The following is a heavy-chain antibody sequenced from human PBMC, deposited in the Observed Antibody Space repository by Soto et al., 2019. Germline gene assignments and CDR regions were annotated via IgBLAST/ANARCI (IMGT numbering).Heavy chain of an antibody. J-gene: IGHJ6*02. CDR1: GFTFSSYE. CDR2: IGTSGKTI. D-gene: IGHD4-4*01. V-gene: IGHV3-48*03. Sequence: PGGSLRLSCAVSGFTFSSYELNWVRQAPGKGLEWVSYIGTSGKTIYYADSERGRFTISRDNAKNSLYLQMNSLRAEDTAVYFCARDPAIYSGKFDYGLDVWGRGTTVTVSS. CDR3: ARDPAIYSGKFDYGLDV.